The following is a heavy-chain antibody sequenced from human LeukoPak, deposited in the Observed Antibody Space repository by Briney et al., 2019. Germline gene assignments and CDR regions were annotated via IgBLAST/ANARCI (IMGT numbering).Heavy chain of an antibody. D-gene: IGHD4-17*01. J-gene: IGHJ4*02. CDR1: GGSISSYY. CDR2: IFYSGST. Sequence: SETLSLTCTVSGGSISSYYWSWIRQPPGKGLEWIGSIFYSGSTNYNPSLKSRVTISIDTSKNQFSLNLSSVTAADTAVYYCAAEDDYGDSPHYWGQGTLVTVSS. V-gene: IGHV4-59*01. CDR3: AAEDDYGDSPHY.